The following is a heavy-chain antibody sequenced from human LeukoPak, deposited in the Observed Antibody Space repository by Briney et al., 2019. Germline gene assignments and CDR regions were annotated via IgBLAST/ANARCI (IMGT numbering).Heavy chain of an antibody. CDR1: GFTFSGYS. Sequence: GGSLRLSCAASGFTFSGYSMTWVRQAPGKGLEWVSSITPSSTYIYYADSVKVRFTISRDNAKNSLFLQMTRLRAEDTAVYYCARHRTASDNWGQGTLVTVSS. CDR2: ITPSSTYI. CDR3: ARHRTASDN. V-gene: IGHV3-21*01. J-gene: IGHJ4*02. D-gene: IGHD3-16*02.